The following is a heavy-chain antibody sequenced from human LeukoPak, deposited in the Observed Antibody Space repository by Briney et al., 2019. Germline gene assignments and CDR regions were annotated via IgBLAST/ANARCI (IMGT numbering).Heavy chain of an antibody. Sequence: SQTLSLTCAIPGDSVSSNSAAWHWIRQSPSRGLEWLGRTYYRSKLYNEYAVSVKSRITINPDTSKNPFSLQLNSMIPEDTAVAYLASQGALGHIDSTGPGNLVTVSS. V-gene: IGHV6-1*01. CDR3: ASQGALGHIDS. CDR2: TYYRSKLYN. J-gene: IGHJ4*02. CDR1: GDSVSSNSAA.